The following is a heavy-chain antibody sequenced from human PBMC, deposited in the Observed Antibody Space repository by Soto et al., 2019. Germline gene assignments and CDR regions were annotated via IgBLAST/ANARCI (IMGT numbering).Heavy chain of an antibody. D-gene: IGHD2-15*01. CDR3: ARDGAAGSCSGGSCDTYYYYGMDV. CDR1: GGTFSSYA. J-gene: IGHJ6*02. CDR2: IIPIFGTA. Sequence: SVKVSCKASGGTFSSYAISWVRQAPGQGLEWMGGIIPIFGTANYAQKFQGRVTITADESTSTAYMELSSLRSEDTAVYYCARDGAAGSCSGGSCDTYYYYGMDVGGQGTTVTVSS. V-gene: IGHV1-69*13.